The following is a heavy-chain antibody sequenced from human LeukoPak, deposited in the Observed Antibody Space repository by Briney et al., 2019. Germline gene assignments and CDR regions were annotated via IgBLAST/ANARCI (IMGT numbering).Heavy chain of an antibody. J-gene: IGHJ4*02. CDR1: GTSISLSNW. CDR3: ARHLGAARPTTNFAY. D-gene: IGHD6-6*01. V-gene: IGHV4-4*02. Sequence: SGTLSLTCAVSGTSISLSNWWTWVRQPPGKGLEWIGEIYHSGTTNYNPSLKSRVTISLDKSRNQFSLNLNSVSAADTAVYYCARHLGAARPTTNFAYWGQGTLVTVSS. CDR2: IYHSGTT.